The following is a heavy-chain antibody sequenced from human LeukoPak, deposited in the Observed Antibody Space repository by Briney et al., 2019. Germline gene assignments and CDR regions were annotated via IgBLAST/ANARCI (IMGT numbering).Heavy chain of an antibody. CDR3: ASAGGVKNAFDI. CDR1: GFSFSSYW. D-gene: IGHD3-10*01. Sequence: GGSLRLSCAASGFSFSSYWMSWVRHAPGKGLEWVANIKQDGSEKYYVDSVKGRFTVSRDNAKNSLYLQMNSLRAEDTAMYYCASAGGVKNAFDIWGQGTVVTVSS. J-gene: IGHJ3*02. V-gene: IGHV3-7*01. CDR2: IKQDGSEK.